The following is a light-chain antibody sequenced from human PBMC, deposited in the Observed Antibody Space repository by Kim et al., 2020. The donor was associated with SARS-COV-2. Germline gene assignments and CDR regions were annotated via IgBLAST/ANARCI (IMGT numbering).Light chain of an antibody. J-gene: IGLJ2*01. V-gene: IGLV3-21*04. CDR1: NIGSKS. CDR2: YDR. Sequence: SYELTQPPSVSVAPGKTARIACGGNNIGSKSVHWYQQRPGQAPVVVIYYDRDRPSGIPERFSGSNSGNTATLTISRVEAGDEADYYCQVWDTSNHRVFGGGTQLTVL. CDR3: QVWDTSNHRV.